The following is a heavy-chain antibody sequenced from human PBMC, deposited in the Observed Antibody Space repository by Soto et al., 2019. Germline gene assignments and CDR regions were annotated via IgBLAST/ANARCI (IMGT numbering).Heavy chain of an antibody. Sequence: QVQLVESGGGVVQPGRSLRLSCAASGFTFSSYGMHWVRQAPGKGLEWVAIISYDGSNKYYADSVKGRFTISRDNSKNTLYLQMNSLRAEDTAVYYCAKSLIIGRGYCSGGSCFSDYWGQGTLVTVSS. CDR3: AKSLIIGRGYCSGGSCFSDY. CDR2: ISYDGSNK. V-gene: IGHV3-30*18. D-gene: IGHD2-15*01. J-gene: IGHJ4*02. CDR1: GFTFSSYG.